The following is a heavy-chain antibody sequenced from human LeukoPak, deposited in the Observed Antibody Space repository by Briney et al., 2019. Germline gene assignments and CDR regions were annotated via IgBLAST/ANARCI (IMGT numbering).Heavy chain of an antibody. Sequence: ASVKVSCKASGYTFTSYNMHWVRQAPGQGLEWMGIINPSGGSTSYAQKFQGRVTMTRDMSTSTVYMELSSLRSEDTAVYYCAREMAEGAFDIWGQGTMVTVSS. CDR1: GYTFTSYN. CDR2: INPSGGST. CDR3: AREMAEGAFDI. V-gene: IGHV1-46*01. D-gene: IGHD5-24*01. J-gene: IGHJ3*02.